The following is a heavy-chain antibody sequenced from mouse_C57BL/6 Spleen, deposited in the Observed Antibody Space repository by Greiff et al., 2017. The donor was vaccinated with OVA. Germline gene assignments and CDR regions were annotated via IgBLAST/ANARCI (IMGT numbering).Heavy chain of an antibody. CDR1: GFTFSDYG. CDR2: ISSGSSTI. Sequence: DVMLVESGGGLVKPGGSLKLSCAASGFTFSDYGMHWVRQAPEKGLEWVAYISSGSSTIYYADTVKGLFTISRDNAKNTLFLQMTSLRSEDTAMYYCATYDYDGYFDVWGTGTTVTVSS. V-gene: IGHV5-17*01. D-gene: IGHD2-4*01. CDR3: ATYDYDGYFDV. J-gene: IGHJ1*03.